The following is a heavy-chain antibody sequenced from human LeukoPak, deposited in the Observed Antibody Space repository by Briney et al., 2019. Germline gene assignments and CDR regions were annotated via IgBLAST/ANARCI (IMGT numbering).Heavy chain of an antibody. CDR3: ARDLGSSGSRGFDY. J-gene: IGHJ4*02. V-gene: IGHV4-4*02. CDR1: GGSISSSNW. CDR2: IYHSGST. Sequence: SGTLSLTCAVSGGSISSSNWWSWVRPPPGKGLEWIGEIYHSGSTNYNPSLKSRVTISVDKSKNQFSLKLSSVTAADTAVYYCARDLGSSGSRGFDYWGQGTLVTVSS. D-gene: IGHD6-19*01.